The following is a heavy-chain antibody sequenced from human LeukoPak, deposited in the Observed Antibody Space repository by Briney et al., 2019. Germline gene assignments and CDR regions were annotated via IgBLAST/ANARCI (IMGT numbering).Heavy chain of an antibody. Sequence: GESLKISCKASGYKFTNYWIGWVRQMPGKGLEWMGIIYPGDSDTRYSPSFQGQVTISADKSISTAYLQWSSLKASDTAMYYCARGTIVVVPAADAFDIWGQGTMVTVSS. CDR1: GYKFTNYW. CDR3: ARGTIVVVPAADAFDI. J-gene: IGHJ3*02. V-gene: IGHV5-51*01. D-gene: IGHD2-2*01. CDR2: IYPGDSDT.